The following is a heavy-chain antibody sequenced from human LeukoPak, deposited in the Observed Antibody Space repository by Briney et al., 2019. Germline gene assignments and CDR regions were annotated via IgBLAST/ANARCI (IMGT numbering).Heavy chain of an antibody. V-gene: IGHV3-23*01. Sequence: GGSLRLSCAASGFTLSSYAMNWVRQAPGKGLEWVSPISGSGGSTYYADSVKGRFTISRDNSKNTLYLQMTSLTAEDTAVYYCAKLPTIYSSSSTYWGQGTLVTVSS. J-gene: IGHJ4*02. CDR2: ISGSGGST. CDR3: AKLPTIYSSSSTY. CDR1: GFTLSSYA. D-gene: IGHD6-6*01.